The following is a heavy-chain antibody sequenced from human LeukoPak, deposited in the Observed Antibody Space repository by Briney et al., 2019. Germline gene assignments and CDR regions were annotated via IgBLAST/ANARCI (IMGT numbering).Heavy chain of an antibody. D-gene: IGHD2-2*02. Sequence: SETLSLTSTVSGGSICSYYWSWIRQPAGKGLEWIGRIYTSGSTNYNPSLKSRVTMSVDTSKNQFSLKLSSVNAADTAVYYCAGEPLLPYIPYWYFDLWGRGTLVTVSS. CDR2: IYTSGST. V-gene: IGHV4-4*07. CDR1: GGSICSYY. J-gene: IGHJ2*01. CDR3: AGEPLLPYIPYWYFDL.